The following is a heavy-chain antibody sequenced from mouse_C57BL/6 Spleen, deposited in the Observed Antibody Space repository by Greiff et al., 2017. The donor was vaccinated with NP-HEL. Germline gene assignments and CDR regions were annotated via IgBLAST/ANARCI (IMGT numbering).Heavy chain of an antibody. Sequence: VQLQQSGAELVRPGASVKLSCTASGFNIKDDYMHWVKQRPEQGLEWIGWIDPENGATEYASKFQGKATITADTSSNTAYLQLSSLTSEGTAVYYCTKGLYYYGRAFGYWGQGTTLTVSS. D-gene: IGHD1-1*01. CDR2: IDPENGAT. V-gene: IGHV14-4*01. J-gene: IGHJ2*01. CDR1: GFNIKDDY. CDR3: TKGLYYYGRAFGY.